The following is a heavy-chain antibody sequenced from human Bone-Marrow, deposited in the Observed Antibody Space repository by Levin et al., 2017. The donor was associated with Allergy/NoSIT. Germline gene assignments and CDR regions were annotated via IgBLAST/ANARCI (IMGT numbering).Heavy chain of an antibody. Sequence: PGGSLRLSCAASGFTFSDYYMTWIRQAPGKGLEWLSYISGSGSPIFYADSVKGRFTISRDNAKNSLYLQMNSLRADDTAVYYCARDKWPSRGYYLGFNSWGQGTLVTVSS. CDR1: GFTFSDYY. D-gene: IGHD3-22*01. CDR2: ISGSGSPI. CDR3: ARDKWPSRGYYLGFNS. V-gene: IGHV3-11*01. J-gene: IGHJ5*02.